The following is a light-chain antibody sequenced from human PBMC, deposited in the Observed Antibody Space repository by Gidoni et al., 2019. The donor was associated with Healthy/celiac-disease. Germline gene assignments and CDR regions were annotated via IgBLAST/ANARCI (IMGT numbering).Light chain of an antibody. J-gene: IGLJ3*02. CDR2: GKN. CDR3: NSRDSSGNPHWV. Sequence: SSELIQDPAVSVALGQTVRITCQGDSLRSYYASWYQQKPGQAPVLVIYGKNNRPSGIPDRFSGSSSGNTASLTITGAQAEDEADYYCNSRDSSGNPHWVFGGGTKLTVL. CDR1: SLRSYY. V-gene: IGLV3-19*01.